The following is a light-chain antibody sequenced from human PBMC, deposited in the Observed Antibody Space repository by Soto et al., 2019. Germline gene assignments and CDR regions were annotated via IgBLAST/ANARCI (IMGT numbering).Light chain of an antibody. J-gene: IGLJ1*01. V-gene: IGLV2-14*01. CDR3: SSYTNSKSYV. CDR1: SCDVGGYNY. Sequence: QSALTQPASVSGSPGQSITVSCTGTSCDVGGYNYVSWYQQHPGKAPKLMIYDVTNRPSGVSNRFSGSKSGNTASLTISGLQADDEADYYCSSYTNSKSYVFGTGTKVTVL. CDR2: DVT.